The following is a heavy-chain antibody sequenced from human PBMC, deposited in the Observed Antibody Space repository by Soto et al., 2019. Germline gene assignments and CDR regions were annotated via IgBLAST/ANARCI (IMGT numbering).Heavy chain of an antibody. V-gene: IGHV4-34*01. Sequence: SETLSLTCTVSGGAIRNYYWSCIRQPPGKGLEWIGEINHSGSTNYNPSLKRRVTISVDTSQNQFSLKLSSVTAADTAVYYCARWGISEPENCGQGTLVTVSS. D-gene: IGHD6-13*01. CDR2: INHSGST. J-gene: IGHJ4*02. CDR1: GGAIRNYY. CDR3: ARWGISEPEN.